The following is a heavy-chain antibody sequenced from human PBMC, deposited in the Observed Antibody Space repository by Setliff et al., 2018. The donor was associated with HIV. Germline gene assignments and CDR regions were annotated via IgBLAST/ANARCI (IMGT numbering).Heavy chain of an antibody. CDR3: ARAYTYSSGWYSGVHFDY. J-gene: IGHJ4*02. Sequence: GGSLRLSCAASGFTFSTYWMSWVRQAPGKGLEWVANIKQDGSEKYYVDSVKGRISISRDNAKNSLFLRMNRLRAEDTAVYYCARAYTYSSGWYSGVHFDYWGQGTLVTVSS. V-gene: IGHV3-7*02. CDR1: GFTFSTYW. D-gene: IGHD6-19*01. CDR2: IKQDGSEK.